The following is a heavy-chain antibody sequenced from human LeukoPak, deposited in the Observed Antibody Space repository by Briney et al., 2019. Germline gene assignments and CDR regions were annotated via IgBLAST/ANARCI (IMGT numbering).Heavy chain of an antibody. CDR3: ARDRGVAVTGFDY. Sequence: GGSLRLSCTASGFTFSDYYMSWTRQAPGKGLEWVSYISSSGSTIYYADSVKGRFTISRDNAKNSLYLQMNSLRAEDTAVYYCARDRGVAVTGFDYWGQGTLVTVSS. J-gene: IGHJ4*02. CDR1: GFTFSDYY. CDR2: ISSSGSTI. D-gene: IGHD4-23*01. V-gene: IGHV3-11*01.